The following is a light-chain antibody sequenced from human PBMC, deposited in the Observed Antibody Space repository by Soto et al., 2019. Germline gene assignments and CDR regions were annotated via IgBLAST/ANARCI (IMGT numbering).Light chain of an antibody. J-gene: IGLJ1*01. CDR1: SSDVGGYNY. CDR3: SSYTTSNTRQIV. V-gene: IGLV2-14*03. Sequence: QSALTQPASVSGSPGQSITISCTGTSSDVGGYNYVSWYQHHPGKAPKLIIYDVTNRPSGVSNPFSGSKSGNTASLTISGLQHEDEADYSCSSYTTSNTRQIVFGTGTKLTVL. CDR2: DVT.